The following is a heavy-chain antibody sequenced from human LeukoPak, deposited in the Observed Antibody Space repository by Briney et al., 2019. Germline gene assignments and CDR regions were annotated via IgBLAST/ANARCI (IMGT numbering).Heavy chain of an antibody. D-gene: IGHD3-22*01. Sequence: GGSLRLSCAASGFTFSSYDMHWVRQGTGEGLEWVSGIGTTGDTYYPGSVKGRFTISRENAKNSLYLQMNSLRAGDTAVYYCARGLYYYDSSGYYGDTCDIWGQGTMVTVSS. J-gene: IGHJ3*02. CDR1: GFTFSSYD. V-gene: IGHV3-13*04. CDR2: IGTTGDT. CDR3: ARGLYYYDSSGYYGDTCDI.